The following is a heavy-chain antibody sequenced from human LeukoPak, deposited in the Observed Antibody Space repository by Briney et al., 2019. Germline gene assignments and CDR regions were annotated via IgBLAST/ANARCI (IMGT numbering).Heavy chain of an antibody. J-gene: IGHJ4*02. Sequence: SETLSLTCTVSGGSMSSSSYYWGWIRQPPGKGLEWIGSMYYSGSTYYNPSLKSRVTISADTSKNQFPLKLTSVTAADTAVYYCARHLGSWYARSDYWGQGTLVTVSS. CDR3: ARHLGSWYARSDY. CDR1: GGSMSSSSYY. CDR2: MYYSGST. V-gene: IGHV4-39*01. D-gene: IGHD6-13*01.